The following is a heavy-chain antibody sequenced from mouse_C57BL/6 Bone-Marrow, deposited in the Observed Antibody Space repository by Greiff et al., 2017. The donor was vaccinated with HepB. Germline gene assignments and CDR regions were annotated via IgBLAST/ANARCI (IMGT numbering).Heavy chain of an antibody. CDR1: GYTFTDYN. CDR3: ARTYYGSDY. Sequence: EVQLVESGPELVKPGASVKIPCKASGYTFTDYNMDWVKQSHGKSLEWIGDINPNNGGTIYNQKFKGKATLTVDKSSSTAYMELRSLTSEDTAVYYCARTYYGSDYWGQGTTLTVSS. D-gene: IGHD1-1*01. CDR2: INPNNGGT. J-gene: IGHJ2*01. V-gene: IGHV1-18*01.